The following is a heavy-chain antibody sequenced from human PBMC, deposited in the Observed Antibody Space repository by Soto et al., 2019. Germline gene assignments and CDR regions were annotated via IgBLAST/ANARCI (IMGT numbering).Heavy chain of an antibody. J-gene: IGHJ4*02. V-gene: IGHV1-69*02. Sequence: SVKVSCKASGGTFSSYTISWVRQAPGQGLEWMGRIIPILGIANYAQKFQGRVTITADKSTSTAYMELSSLRSEDTAVYYCARGSNSGYDYFDYWGQGTLVTVSS. D-gene: IGHD5-12*01. CDR1: GGTFSSYT. CDR3: ARGSNSGYDYFDY. CDR2: IIPILGIA.